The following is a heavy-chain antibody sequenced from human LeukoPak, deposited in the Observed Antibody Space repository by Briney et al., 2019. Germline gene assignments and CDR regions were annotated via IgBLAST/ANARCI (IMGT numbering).Heavy chain of an antibody. CDR1: GFSLRTSGMC. V-gene: IGHV2-5*08. D-gene: IGHD1-26*01. CDR3: AHWGVGASVFDY. CDR2: IYWDDDK. Sequence: SGPTLVNPTQTLTLTCTFSGFSLRTSGMCVSWIRQPPGKALEWLALIYWDDDKRYSPSLKSRLTITKDTSKNQVVLTMTNMDPVDTATYYCAHWGVGASVFDYWGQGTLVTVSS. J-gene: IGHJ4*02.